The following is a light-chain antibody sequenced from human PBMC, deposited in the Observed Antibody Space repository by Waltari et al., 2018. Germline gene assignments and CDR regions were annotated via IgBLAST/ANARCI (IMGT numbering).Light chain of an antibody. CDR3: KQYDNSPVT. CDR2: ATS. V-gene: IGKV3-20*01. CDR1: QSVSSSY. Sequence: EIVLTQSPGTLSLSPGERATLYCRASQSVSSSYFAGYQQKPGQAPRSLIFATSSRATGISDRFSGSGSGTDFTLTISRLEPEDSAVYYCKQYDNSPVTFGQGTKLEI. J-gene: IGKJ2*01.